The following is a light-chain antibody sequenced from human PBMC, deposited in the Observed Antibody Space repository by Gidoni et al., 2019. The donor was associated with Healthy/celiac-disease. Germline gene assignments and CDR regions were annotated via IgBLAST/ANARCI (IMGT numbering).Light chain of an antibody. V-gene: IGKV1-33*01. J-gene: IGKJ2*01. CDR2: DAS. CDR3: QQYDNLPRT. Sequence: DIQMNQYPSSLSASVGDRVTITCQASQDISNYLNWYQQKPGKAPKLLIYDASNLETGVPSRFSGSGSGTDFTFTISILQPEDIATYYCQQYDNLPRTFGQXTKLEIK. CDR1: QDISNY.